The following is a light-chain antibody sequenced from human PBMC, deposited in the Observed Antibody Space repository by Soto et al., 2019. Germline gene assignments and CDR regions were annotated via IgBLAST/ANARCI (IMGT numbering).Light chain of an antibody. V-gene: IGLV2-14*03. CDR3: ASYPNRSNSV. CDR1: SRDIGFYNY. Sequence: QSVLTQPASVSGSPGQSLTISCTGTSRDIGFYNYVSWYQQYPGNAPKLIIFDVSNRPSGVSGRFSGSKSGNTASLTISGLLPEDGADYYCASYPNRSNSVFGYGTKVTV. J-gene: IGLJ1*01. CDR2: DVS.